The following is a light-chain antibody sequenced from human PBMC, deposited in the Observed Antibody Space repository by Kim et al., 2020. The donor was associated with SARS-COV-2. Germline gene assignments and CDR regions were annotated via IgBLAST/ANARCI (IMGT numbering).Light chain of an antibody. CDR3: GAWDDSLNGHWV. CDR1: RTNIGSNA. Sequence: RVTSACSRTRTNIGSNAVGWYQQLPRTDPKLLIDGNKQRPSGVPDRFSGSKSGASASLAISGLQSEDEADYFCGAWDDSLNGHWVFGGGTQLTVL. V-gene: IGLV1-44*01. J-gene: IGLJ3*02. CDR2: GNK.